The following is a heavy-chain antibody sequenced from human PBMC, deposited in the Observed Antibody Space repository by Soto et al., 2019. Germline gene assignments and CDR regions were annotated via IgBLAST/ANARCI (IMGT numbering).Heavy chain of an antibody. CDR1: GGYFTANY. CDR3: ATGGLFPA. Sequence: QVQLQQWGAGLLKPSETLSLTCNIYGGYFTANYWSWIRQTPGKGLEWLGEINYAGTTDYNPCVAYRIMNTASASMNQSSLKLTAVTAADSATFDCATGGLFPAWGQGTLVTVSS. J-gene: IGHJ5*02. CDR2: INYAGTT. V-gene: IGHV4-34*01. D-gene: IGHD3-3*01.